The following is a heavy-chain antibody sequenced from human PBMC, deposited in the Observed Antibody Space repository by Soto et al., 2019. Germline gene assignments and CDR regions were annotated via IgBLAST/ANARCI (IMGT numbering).Heavy chain of an antibody. J-gene: IGHJ4*02. CDR1: GFTFSSYS. D-gene: IGHD4-17*01. CDR3: ARDYPVPDDYGDYEWEFDY. Sequence: EVQLVESGGGLVKPGGSLRLSCAASGFTFSSYSMNWVRQAPGKGLEWVSSIISSSSYIYYADSVKGRFTISRDNAKKSQYLQINSLRAEDTAVYYCARDYPVPDDYGDYEWEFDYWGQGTLVTVSS. V-gene: IGHV3-21*01. CDR2: IISSSSYI.